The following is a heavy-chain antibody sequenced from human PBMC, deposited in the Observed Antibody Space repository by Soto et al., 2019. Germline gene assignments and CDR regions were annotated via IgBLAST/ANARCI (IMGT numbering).Heavy chain of an antibody. CDR1: GFTFSSYG. J-gene: IGHJ4*02. CDR3: AHLTNYYDSSGYYGGSFDY. Sequence: PGGSLRLSCAASGFTFSSYGMHWVRQAPGKGLEWVAVISYDGSNKYYADSVKGRFTISRDNSKNTLYLQMNSLRAEDTAVYYCAHLTNYYDSSGYYGGSFDYWGQGTLVTVSS. D-gene: IGHD3-22*01. CDR2: ISYDGSNK. V-gene: IGHV3-30*03.